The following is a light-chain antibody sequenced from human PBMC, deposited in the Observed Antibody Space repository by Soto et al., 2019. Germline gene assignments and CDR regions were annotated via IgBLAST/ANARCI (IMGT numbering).Light chain of an antibody. CDR3: SSYTSTNTWV. Sequence: QSVLTQPASVSGSPGQSITISCSGTSSDVGGYNYVSWYQHHPGKAPKLMIYYVSDRPSGVSNRFSGSKSGNTASLTISGLQAEAEADYYCSSYTSTNTWVFGGGTKLTVL. CDR2: YVS. CDR1: SSDVGGYNY. J-gene: IGLJ3*02. V-gene: IGLV2-14*03.